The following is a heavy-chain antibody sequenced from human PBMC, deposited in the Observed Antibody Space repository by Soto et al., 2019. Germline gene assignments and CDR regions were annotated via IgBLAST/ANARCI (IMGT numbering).Heavy chain of an antibody. CDR2: LIPIFGTA. D-gene: IGHD3-10*01. CDR3: ARGPIGYGSGSTHDYYYGMDV. Sequence: QVQLVQSGAVVKKPGSSVKVSCKASGGTFSSYAISWVRQAPEQGLEWMGGLIPIFGTANYAQKSQGRVTITADESTSAAYMELSSLRSEDTAVYYCARGPIGYGSGSTHDYYYGMDVWGQGTTVTVSS. CDR1: GGTFSSYA. J-gene: IGHJ6*02. V-gene: IGHV1-69*01.